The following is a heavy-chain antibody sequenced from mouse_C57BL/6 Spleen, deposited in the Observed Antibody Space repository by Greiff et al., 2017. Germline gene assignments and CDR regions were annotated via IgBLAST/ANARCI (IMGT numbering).Heavy chain of an antibody. J-gene: IGHJ1*03. CDR2: ISDGGSYT. Sequence: EVQLVESGGGLVKPGGSLKLSCAASGFTFSSYAMSWVRQTPEKRLEWVATISDGGSYTYYPDNVKGRFTISRDNARNNLYLQMSHLKSEDAAMYYGARDKGYFDVWGTGTTVTVSS. CDR3: ARDKGYFDV. CDR1: GFTFSSYA. V-gene: IGHV5-4*01.